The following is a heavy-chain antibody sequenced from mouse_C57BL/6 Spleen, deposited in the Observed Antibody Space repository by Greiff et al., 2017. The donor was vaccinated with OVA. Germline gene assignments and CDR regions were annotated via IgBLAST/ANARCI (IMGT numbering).Heavy chain of an antibody. CDR2: IRLKSDNYAT. V-gene: IGHV6-3*01. J-gene: IGHJ2*01. CDR1: GFTFSNYW. Sequence: EVKVEESGGGLVQPGGSMKLSCVASGFTFSNYWMNWVRQSPEKGLEWVAQIRLKSDNYATHYAESVKGRFTISRDDSKSSVYLQMNNLRAEDTGIYYCTIYDGYFTGFDYWGQGTTLTVSS. D-gene: IGHD2-3*01. CDR3: TIYDGYFTGFDY.